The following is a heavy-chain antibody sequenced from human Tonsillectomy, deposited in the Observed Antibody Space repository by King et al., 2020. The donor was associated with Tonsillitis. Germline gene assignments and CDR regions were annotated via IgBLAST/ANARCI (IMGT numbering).Heavy chain of an antibody. D-gene: IGHD6-13*01. Sequence: QLVQSGAEVKKPGESLRISCQGSGYTFTSYWINWVRQMPGKGLEWMGRIDPSDSYTNYSPSFQGHVTISADKSISTAYLQWSSLKASDTAMYYCARLGSPGYHMDVWGKGTTVTVSS. V-gene: IGHV5-10-1*03. J-gene: IGHJ6*03. CDR3: ARLGSPGYHMDV. CDR2: IDPSDSYT. CDR1: GYTFTSYW.